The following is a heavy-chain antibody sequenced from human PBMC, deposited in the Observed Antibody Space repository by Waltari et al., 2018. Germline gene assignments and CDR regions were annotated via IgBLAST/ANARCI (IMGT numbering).Heavy chain of an antibody. CDR2: INAGDDNT. V-gene: IGHV1-3*03. J-gene: IGHJ4*02. CDR3: AIKGGGTAMVDY. Sequence: QVQLVQSGAEVKKPGASVKFSCKASGYTFNRFAIHWVRQAPGQRREWMGWINAGDDNTKYSQEFQGRVTITRDTSARTAYMELSGLRSEDTAVYYCAIKGGGTAMVDYWGQGTLVTVSS. CDR1: GYTFNRFA. D-gene: IGHD5-18*01.